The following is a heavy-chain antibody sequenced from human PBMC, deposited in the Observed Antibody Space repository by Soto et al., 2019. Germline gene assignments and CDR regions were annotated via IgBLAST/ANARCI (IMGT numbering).Heavy chain of an antibody. J-gene: IGHJ4*02. CDR1: GYTFTSYG. CDR3: ARDSSGWDFDY. Sequence: GASVKVSCKASGYTFTSYGIRWVRQAPGQGLEWMGWISAYNGNANYAQKLQGRVTMTTDTSTSTAYMELRSLRSDDTAVYYCARDSSGWDFDYWGQGTLVTVSS. CDR2: ISAYNGNA. D-gene: IGHD6-19*01. V-gene: IGHV1-18*01.